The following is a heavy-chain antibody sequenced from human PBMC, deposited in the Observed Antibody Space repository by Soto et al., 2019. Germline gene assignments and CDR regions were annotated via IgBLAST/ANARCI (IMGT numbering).Heavy chain of an antibody. Sequence: PGGSLRLSCAASGFTFSSYEMSWVRQAPGKGLEWVSYISSSGSTIYYADSVKGRFTISRDNAKNSLYLQMNSLRAEDTAVYYCARDRRTYYYDSSGYYYRYNWFDPWGQGTLVTVSS. CDR3: ARDRRTYYYDSSGYYYRYNWFDP. CDR1: GFTFSSYE. CDR2: ISSSGSTI. V-gene: IGHV3-48*03. D-gene: IGHD3-22*01. J-gene: IGHJ5*02.